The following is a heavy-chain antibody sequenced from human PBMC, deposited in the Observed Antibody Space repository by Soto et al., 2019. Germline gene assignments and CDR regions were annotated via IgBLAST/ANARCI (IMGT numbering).Heavy chain of an antibody. CDR3: ARGVMIAAAWYYGMDV. J-gene: IGHJ6*02. V-gene: IGHV3-7*03. Sequence: GGSLRLSCAASGFTFSDYYMSWIRQAPGKGLEWVANIKQDGSEKYYVDSVKGRFTISRDNAKNSLYLQMNSLRAEDTAVYYCARGVMIAAAWYYGMDVWGQGTTVTVSS. CDR2: IKQDGSEK. CDR1: GFTFSDYY. D-gene: IGHD6-13*01.